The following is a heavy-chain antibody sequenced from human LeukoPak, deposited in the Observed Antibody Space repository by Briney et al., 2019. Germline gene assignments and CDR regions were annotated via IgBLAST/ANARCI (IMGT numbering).Heavy chain of an antibody. CDR2: IIPIFGTA. CDR3: ARDVGMATIPWFDP. D-gene: IGHD5-24*01. J-gene: IGHJ5*02. V-gene: IGHV1-69*06. Sequence: SVKVSCKASGGTFSSYAISWVRQAPGQGLEWMGGIIPIFGTANYAQKFQGRVTITADKSTSTAYMELSSLRSDDTAVYYCARDVGMATIPWFDPWGQGTLVTVSS. CDR1: GGTFSSYA.